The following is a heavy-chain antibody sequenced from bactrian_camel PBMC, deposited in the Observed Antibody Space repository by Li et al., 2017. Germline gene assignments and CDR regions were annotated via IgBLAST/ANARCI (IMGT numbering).Heavy chain of an antibody. CDR3: ATNWRLRCTENHSDFPY. CDR2: IHHDLTT. CDR1: GHTRSTYC. Sequence: HVQLVESGGGSVQAGGSLRLSCAAPGHTRSTYCMAWFRQPPGKEREGIAYIHHDLTTDYADSVKGRFTISKDVAENILYLQMNSLKPEDTADYYCATNWRLRCTENHSDFPYWGQGTQ. J-gene: IGHJ6*01. V-gene: IGHV3S53*01. D-gene: IGHD1*01.